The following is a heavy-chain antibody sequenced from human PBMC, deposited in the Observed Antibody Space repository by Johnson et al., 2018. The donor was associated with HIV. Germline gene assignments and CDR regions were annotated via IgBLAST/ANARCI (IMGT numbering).Heavy chain of an antibody. Sequence: VQLVESGGGVVQPGGSLRLSCAASGFTFSTYGIHWVRQAPGKGLEWVSFIRYDGKDKYYADFVKGRFTISRDNSKNTLYLQMNSLRAEDMAVYYCARPNQLLFYPDAFDFWGQGTMVTVSS. CDR1: GFTFSTYG. CDR3: ARPNQLLFYPDAFDF. D-gene: IGHD2-2*01. V-gene: IGHV3-30*02. CDR2: IRYDGKDK. J-gene: IGHJ3*01.